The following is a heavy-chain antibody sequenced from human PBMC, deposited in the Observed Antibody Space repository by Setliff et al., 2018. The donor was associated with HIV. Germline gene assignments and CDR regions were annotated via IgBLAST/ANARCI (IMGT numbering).Heavy chain of an antibody. CDR2: INPNSGGT. V-gene: IGHV1-2*02. CDR1: GYSFTGYY. J-gene: IGHJ6*03. D-gene: IGHD3-22*01. Sequence: VKVSCKASGYSFTGYYMHWVRQAPGQGLEWMGWINPNSGGTQYAQKFQGRVTMTRDTSISTGSMELSRLRSDDTAVYYCARDIGGYWDYHYYMDVWGKGTTVTVS. CDR3: ARDIGGYWDYHYYMDV.